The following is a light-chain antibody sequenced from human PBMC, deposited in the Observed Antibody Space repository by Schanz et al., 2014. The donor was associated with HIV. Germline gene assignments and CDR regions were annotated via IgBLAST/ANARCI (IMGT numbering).Light chain of an antibody. Sequence: EVVLTQSPVILSLSPGERATLSCRASQTVSSNSLGWYQQKRGQVPRLLIYSASRRANGIPDRFSGSGSGTEFTLTISSLQSEDFAVYYCQQRTNWPFTFGPGTKVDIK. V-gene: IGKV3D-20*02. CDR3: QQRTNWPFT. J-gene: IGKJ3*01. CDR2: SAS. CDR1: QTVSSNS.